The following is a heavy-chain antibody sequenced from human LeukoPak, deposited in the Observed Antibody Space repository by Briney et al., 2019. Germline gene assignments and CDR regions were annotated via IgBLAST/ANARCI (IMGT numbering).Heavy chain of an antibody. CDR3: ARVVYSSGWSYFDY. Sequence: GGSLRLSRAASGFTFSSYDMNWVRQAPGKGLEWVSYISRGGSTIYYADSVKGRFTISRDNAKNSLYLLMNSLRAEDTAVYFCARVVYSSGWSYFDYWGQGTLVTVSS. V-gene: IGHV3-48*03. J-gene: IGHJ4*02. D-gene: IGHD6-19*01. CDR2: ISRGGSTI. CDR1: GFTFSSYD.